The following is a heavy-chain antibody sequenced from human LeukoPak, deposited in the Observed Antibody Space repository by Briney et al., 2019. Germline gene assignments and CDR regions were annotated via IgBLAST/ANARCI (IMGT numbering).Heavy chain of an antibody. J-gene: IGHJ4*02. D-gene: IGHD5-24*01. Sequence: SETLSLTCTVSGGSISSYYWSWIRQPPGKGLEWMGYIYYSGSTNYNPSLKSRVTISVDTSKNQFSLKLSSVTAADTAVYYCARLVRDGFQGHYFDYWGQGTLVSVSS. CDR3: ARLVRDGFQGHYFDY. CDR1: GGSISSYY. CDR2: IYYSGST. V-gene: IGHV4-59*08.